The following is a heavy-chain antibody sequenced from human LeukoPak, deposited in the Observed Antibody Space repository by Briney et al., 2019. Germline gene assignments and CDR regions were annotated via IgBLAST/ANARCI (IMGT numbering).Heavy chain of an antibody. J-gene: IGHJ4*02. CDR1: GGTFSSYA. Sequence: SVNVSCKASGGTFSSYAISWVRQAPGQGLEWMGGIIPIFGIANYAQKFQGRVTITADESTSTAYMELSSLRSEDTTVYYCAREPLSSSWPPDYWGQGTLVTVSS. CDR2: IIPIFGIA. CDR3: AREPLSSSWPPDY. V-gene: IGHV1-69*13. D-gene: IGHD6-13*01.